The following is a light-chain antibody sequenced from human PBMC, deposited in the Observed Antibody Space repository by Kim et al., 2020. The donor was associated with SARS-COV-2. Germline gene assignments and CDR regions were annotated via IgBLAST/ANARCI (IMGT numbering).Light chain of an antibody. CDR2: CAS. CDR1: QSVLYSSNNKNY. CDR3: EQYYSTPGLT. Sequence: DIVMTQSPDSLAVSLGERATINCKSSQSVLYSSNNKNYLAWYQQKPGQPHKLLIDCASTRESEGPDRFSGSGSGTDFTLTISSLQAEDVAVYYCEQYYSTPGLTFGGGTKVDIK. V-gene: IGKV4-1*01. J-gene: IGKJ4*01.